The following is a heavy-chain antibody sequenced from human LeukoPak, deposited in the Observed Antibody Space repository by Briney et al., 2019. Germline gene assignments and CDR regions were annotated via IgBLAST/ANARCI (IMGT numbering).Heavy chain of an antibody. D-gene: IGHD3-3*01. V-gene: IGHV3-23*01. CDR2: ISGSGGST. CDR1: GFTFSSYA. Sequence: PGGSLRLSCAASGFTFSSYAMSWVRQAPGKGLEWVSAISGSGGSTYYADSVKGRFTISRDNSKNTLYLQMNSLRAEDTAVYYCATEYSNYDFMGGTFDYWGQGTLVTVSS. CDR3: ATEYSNYDFMGGTFDY. J-gene: IGHJ4*02.